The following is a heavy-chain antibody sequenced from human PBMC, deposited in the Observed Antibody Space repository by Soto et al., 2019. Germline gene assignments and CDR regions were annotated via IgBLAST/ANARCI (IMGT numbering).Heavy chain of an antibody. V-gene: IGHV5-10-1*01. CDR1: GYSFTSYW. CDR3: ARLGGYSGYDYSFAFDI. J-gene: IGHJ3*02. Sequence: GESLKISCKGSGYSFTSYWISWVRQMPGKGLEWMGRIDPSDSYTNYSPSFQGHVTISADKSISTAYLQWSSLKASDTAMYYCARLGGYSGYDYSFAFDIWGQGTMVTVSS. CDR2: IDPSDSYT. D-gene: IGHD5-12*01.